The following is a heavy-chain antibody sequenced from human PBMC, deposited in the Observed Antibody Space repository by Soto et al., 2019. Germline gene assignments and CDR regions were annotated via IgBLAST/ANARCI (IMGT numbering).Heavy chain of an antibody. Sequence: EVQMVVSGGDLIQPGGSLRLSCAASGFTFSNYWMHWVHQAPGKGVVWVSRINGDGSTTSYADSVKGRFTISRDNAKNTLSLQMNSLRAEDTAVYYCVRGSVYNWRGDFWGQGTLVTVSS. V-gene: IGHV3-74*01. CDR3: VRGSVYNWRGDF. D-gene: IGHD1-20*01. CDR2: INGDGSTT. J-gene: IGHJ4*02. CDR1: GFTFSNYW.